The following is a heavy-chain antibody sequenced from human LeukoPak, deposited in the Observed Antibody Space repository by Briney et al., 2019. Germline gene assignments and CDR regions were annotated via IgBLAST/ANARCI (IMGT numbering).Heavy chain of an antibody. Sequence: GGSLKLSCAASGLIFSGSAMHWVRQASGKGLEWVGRIRSKANSYATACAASVKGRFTISRDDSKNTAYLQMNSLKTEDTAVYYCTRPRGQYDILTGGTDYWGQGTLATVSS. J-gene: IGHJ4*02. V-gene: IGHV3-73*01. CDR2: IRSKANSYAT. CDR1: GLIFSGSA. CDR3: TRPRGQYDILTGGTDY. D-gene: IGHD3-9*01.